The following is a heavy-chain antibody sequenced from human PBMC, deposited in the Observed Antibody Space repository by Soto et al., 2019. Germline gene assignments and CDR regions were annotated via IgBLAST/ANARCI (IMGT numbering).Heavy chain of an antibody. V-gene: IGHV3-48*01. D-gene: IGHD5-12*01. J-gene: IGHJ6*02. Sequence: LRLSCAASGFTFTSYSMNWVRQAPGQGLEWVSYITSKSTTIKYADSVKGRFTVSRDNSKNTLYLQMNSLRAEDTAVYYCANSANPPTNYYYYGMDVWGQGTTVTVSS. CDR1: GFTFTSYS. CDR3: ANSANPPTNYYYYGMDV. CDR2: ITSKSTTI.